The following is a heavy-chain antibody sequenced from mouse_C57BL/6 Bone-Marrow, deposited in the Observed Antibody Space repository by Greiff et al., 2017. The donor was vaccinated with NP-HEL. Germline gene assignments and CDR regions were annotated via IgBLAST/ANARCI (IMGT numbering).Heavy chain of an antibody. CDR3: ARWGLRRGFAY. V-gene: IGHV1-52*01. Sequence: LQQSGAELVRPGSSVKLSCKASGYTFTSYWMHWVKQRPIQGLEWIGNIDPSDSETHYNQKFKDKATLTVDKSSSTAYIQLSSLTSEDSAVYYCARWGLRRGFAYWGQGTLVTVSA. D-gene: IGHD2-4*01. CDR1: GYTFTSYW. J-gene: IGHJ3*01. CDR2: IDPSDSET.